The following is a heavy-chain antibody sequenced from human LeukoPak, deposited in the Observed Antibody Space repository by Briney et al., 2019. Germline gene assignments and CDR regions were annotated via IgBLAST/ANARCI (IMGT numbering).Heavy chain of an antibody. V-gene: IGHV3-21*01. Sequence: GGSLMLSCAASGYTFSSYSMSWVRQGPGKGLGWVSSISRSSTYIYYADSVKGRFTISRDNPRNSLYLKMNSLRAVDTAVYYCARANSDLYYYFHGMDVWGQGTTVTVSS. CDR2: ISRSSTYI. CDR1: GYTFSSYS. D-gene: IGHD2/OR15-2a*01. CDR3: ARANSDLYYYFHGMDV. J-gene: IGHJ6*02.